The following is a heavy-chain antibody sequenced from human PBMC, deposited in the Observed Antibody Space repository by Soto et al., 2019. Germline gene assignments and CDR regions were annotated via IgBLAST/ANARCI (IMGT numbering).Heavy chain of an antibody. Sequence: SSETLSLTCTVSVDSISSGGFSWSWIRQPPGKGLEWIGYIFPRGDTYYNPSLKSRVAISVDRSKNQFSLRLSSVTAADTAVYYCPRGGDYYLDSWGQGTLVTVSS. CDR2: IFPRGDT. CDR3: PRGGDYYLDS. CDR1: VDSISSGGFS. V-gene: IGHV4-30-2*01. D-gene: IGHD4-17*01. J-gene: IGHJ4*02.